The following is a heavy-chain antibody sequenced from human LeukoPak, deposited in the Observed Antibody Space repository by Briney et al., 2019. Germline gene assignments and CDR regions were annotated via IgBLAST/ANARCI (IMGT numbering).Heavy chain of an antibody. V-gene: IGHV4-39*01. CDR1: GGSISSSSYY. J-gene: IGHJ4*02. D-gene: IGHD5-18*01. Sequence: PSETLSLTCTVSGGSISSSSYYWGWIRQPPGKGLEWIGSIYYSGSTYYNPSLKSRVTISVDTSKNQFSLKLSSVTAGDTAVYYCARHLAGGCSYGSIDYWGQGTLVTVSS. CDR2: IYYSGST. CDR3: ARHLAGGCSYGSIDY.